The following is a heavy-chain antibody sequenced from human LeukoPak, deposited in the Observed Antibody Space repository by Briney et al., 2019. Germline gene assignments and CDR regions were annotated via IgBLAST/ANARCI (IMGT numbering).Heavy chain of an antibody. CDR1: GGSFSGYY. CDR2: INHSGST. J-gene: IGHJ6*03. D-gene: IGHD4-11*01. CDR3: ARAPYSNYGFYYYYYMDV. Sequence: SETLSLTCAVYGGSFSGYYWSWIRQPPGKGLEWIGEINHSGSTNYNPSLKSRVTISVDTSKSQFSLKLSSVTAADTAVYYCARAPYSNYGFYYYYYMDVWGKGTTVTVSS. V-gene: IGHV4-34*01.